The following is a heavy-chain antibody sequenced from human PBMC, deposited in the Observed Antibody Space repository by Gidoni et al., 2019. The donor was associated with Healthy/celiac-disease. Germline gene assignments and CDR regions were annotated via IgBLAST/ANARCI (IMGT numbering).Heavy chain of an antibody. CDR2: IKSKTDGGTT. CDR3: TTELLWFGEFDY. D-gene: IGHD3-10*01. CDR1: GFTFRNAW. V-gene: IGHV3-15*01. Sequence: EVQLVESGGGLVKPGGSLRLSCEASGFTFRNAWMSWVRQGPGKGQEWVGRIKSKTDGGTTDYAAPVKGRFTISRDDSKNTLNLQMNSLKTEDTAVYYCTTELLWFGEFDYWGQGTLVTVSS. J-gene: IGHJ4*02.